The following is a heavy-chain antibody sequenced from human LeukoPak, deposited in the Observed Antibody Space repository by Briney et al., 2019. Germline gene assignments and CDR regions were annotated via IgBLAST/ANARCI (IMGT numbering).Heavy chain of an antibody. Sequence: ASVKVSCKASGYTFTGYYMHWVRQAPGQGLAWMGWINPDSGGTNYAQKFQGRVTMTRDTSISTAYMELSRLRSDDTAVYYCARVMNDFWSGYPVDYWGQGTLVTVSS. CDR2: INPDSGGT. J-gene: IGHJ4*02. D-gene: IGHD3-3*01. CDR3: ARVMNDFWSGYPVDY. CDR1: GYTFTGYY. V-gene: IGHV1-2*02.